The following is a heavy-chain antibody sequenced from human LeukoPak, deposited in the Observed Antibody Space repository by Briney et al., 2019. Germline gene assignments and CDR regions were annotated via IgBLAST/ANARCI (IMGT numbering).Heavy chain of an antibody. CDR3: RYYFGGSTFYSKDY. Sequence: GGSLRLSCAASGFTFSSYWMPWVRQAPGKGLVWVSRINSDGSSTSYADSVKGRFTISRDNAKNTLYLQMNSLRAEDTAVYYCRYYFGGSTFYSKDYWGQGTLVTVSS. CDR2: INSDGSST. CDR1: GFTFSSYW. J-gene: IGHJ4*02. D-gene: IGHD3-22*01. V-gene: IGHV3-74*01.